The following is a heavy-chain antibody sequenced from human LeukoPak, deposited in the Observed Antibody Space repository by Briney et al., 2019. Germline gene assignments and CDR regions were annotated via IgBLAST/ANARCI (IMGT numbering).Heavy chain of an antibody. CDR3: ARGGYYYDSSGYPRRGAFDI. D-gene: IGHD3-22*01. J-gene: IGHJ3*02. V-gene: IGHV1-2*02. CDR2: INPNSGGT. Sequence: ASVKVSSKASGYTFTGYYMHWVRQAPGQGLEWMGWINPNSGGTNYAQKFQGRVTMTRDTSISTAYMELSRLRSDDTAVYYCARGGYYYDSSGYPRRGAFDIWGQGTMVTVSS. CDR1: GYTFTGYY.